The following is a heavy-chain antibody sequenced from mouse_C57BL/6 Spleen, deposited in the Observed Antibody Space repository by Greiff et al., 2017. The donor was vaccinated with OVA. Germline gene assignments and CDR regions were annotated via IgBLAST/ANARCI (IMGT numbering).Heavy chain of an antibody. J-gene: IGHJ4*01. CDR1: GYTFTSYT. Sequence: VQLVESGAELARPGASVKMSCKASGYTFTSYTMHWVKQRPGQGLEWIGYINPSSGYTKYNQKFKDKATLTADKSSSTAYMQLSSLTSEDSAVYYCARNNYDAMDYWGQGTSVTVSS. V-gene: IGHV1-4*01. CDR2: INPSSGYT. D-gene: IGHD1-3*01. CDR3: ARNNYDAMDY.